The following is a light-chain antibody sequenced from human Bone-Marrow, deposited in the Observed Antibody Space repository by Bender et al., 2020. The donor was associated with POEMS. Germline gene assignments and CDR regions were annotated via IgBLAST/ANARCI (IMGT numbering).Light chain of an antibody. CDR3: QSYDSSLSGSLV. CDR2: GDT. V-gene: IGLV1-40*01. CDR1: SSNIGAGYD. Sequence: QSVLTQPPSVSGAPGQTVIISCTGSSSNIGAGYDVHWYQQVPGSAPKLLIYGDTNRPSGVPDRFSGSKSGTSASLAITGLQAEDEADFYCQSYDSSLSGSLVFGGGTKLTVL. J-gene: IGLJ2*01.